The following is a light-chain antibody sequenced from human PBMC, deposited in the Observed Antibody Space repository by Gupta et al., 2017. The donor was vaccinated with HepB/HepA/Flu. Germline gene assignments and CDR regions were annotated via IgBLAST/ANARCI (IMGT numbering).Light chain of an antibody. Sequence: QSVRPQAPAASATPGHSVTISCYGSSSNIGSNSVNCSQQLPRTTPPLLIYSNNQRPSGVPARFSGAKSGTSASLPISGLQYDEEADYYCGAWDDSLNGGVFGGGTKLTVL. J-gene: IGLJ2*01. CDR2: SNN. V-gene: IGLV1-44*01. CDR1: SSNIGSNS. CDR3: GAWDDSLNGGV.